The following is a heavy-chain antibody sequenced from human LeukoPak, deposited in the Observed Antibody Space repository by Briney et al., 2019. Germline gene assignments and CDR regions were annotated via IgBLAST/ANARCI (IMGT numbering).Heavy chain of an antibody. Sequence: GASVKVSCKASGYTFTSYYMHWVRQAPGQGLEWMGIINPSGGSTSYAQKFQGRVTMARNTSISTAYMELSSLRSEDTAVYYCARGRGSIFGVAHYYYYGMDVWGQGTTVTVSS. CDR3: ARGRGSIFGVAHYYYYGMDV. CDR2: INPSGGST. D-gene: IGHD3-3*01. J-gene: IGHJ6*02. CDR1: GYTFTSYY. V-gene: IGHV1-46*01.